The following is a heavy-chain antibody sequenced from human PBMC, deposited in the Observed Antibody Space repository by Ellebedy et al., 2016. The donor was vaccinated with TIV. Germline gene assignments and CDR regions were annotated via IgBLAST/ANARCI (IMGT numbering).Heavy chain of an antibody. CDR1: GFTFSSYW. J-gene: IGHJ4*02. D-gene: IGHD2-15*01. V-gene: IGHV3-7*02. CDR2: IKYDGSEK. Sequence: PGGSLRLSCAASGFTFSSYWMSWVRQAPGKGLEWVANIKYDGSEKYYVDSVKGRFTISRDNAKNSLYLQMNSLRAEDTAVYYCARAGYCSGGSCYHLRVRFDYWGQGTLVTVSS. CDR3: ARAGYCSGGSCYHLRVRFDY.